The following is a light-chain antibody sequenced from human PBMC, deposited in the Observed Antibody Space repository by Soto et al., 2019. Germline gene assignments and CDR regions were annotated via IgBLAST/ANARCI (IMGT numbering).Light chain of an antibody. CDR1: QSVSNY. J-gene: IGKJ4*01. V-gene: IGKV1-39*01. CDR2: STS. Sequence: DIQMTQSPSTLSASVGDRVTITFRASQSVSNYLNWYRQLPGKAPTLLIYSTSTLQSGVPSRFSGGGSGTDFTLTISRLEPEDFAVYYCQQFSSYPLTFGGGTKVDI. CDR3: QQFSSYPLT.